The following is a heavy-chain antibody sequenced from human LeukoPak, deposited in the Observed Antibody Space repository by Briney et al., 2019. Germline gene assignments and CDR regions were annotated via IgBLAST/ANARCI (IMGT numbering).Heavy chain of an antibody. J-gene: IGHJ4*02. V-gene: IGHV4-59*01. CDR2: IFYSGST. Sequence: PSETLSLTCTVSSGXIRNYYWGWIRQPPGKGLEWIGYIFYSGSTNYNPSLKSRVTISVDTSQNQFSLKLNSVTAADSAIYYCARDGAYIDYWGQGILVTVSS. CDR1: SGXIRNYY. CDR3: ARDGAYIDY.